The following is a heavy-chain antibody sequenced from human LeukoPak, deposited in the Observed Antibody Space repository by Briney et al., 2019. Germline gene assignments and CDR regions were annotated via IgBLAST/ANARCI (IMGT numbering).Heavy chain of an antibody. CDR3: ASWVDYYDSSGYYPIDY. Sequence: GGSLRLSCAASGFTFSDYYMSWIRQAPGKGLEWVSYISSSSSYTNYADSVKGRFTISRDNAKNSLYLQMNSLRAEDTAVYYCASWVDYYDSSGYYPIDYWGQGTLVTVSS. CDR2: ISSSSSYT. D-gene: IGHD3-22*01. CDR1: GFTFSDYY. J-gene: IGHJ4*02. V-gene: IGHV3-11*06.